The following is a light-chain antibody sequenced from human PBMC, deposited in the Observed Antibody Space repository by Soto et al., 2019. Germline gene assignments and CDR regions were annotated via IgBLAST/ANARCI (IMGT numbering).Light chain of an antibody. V-gene: IGKV3-11*01. CDR3: QHRANWPLS. CDR2: DAS. Sequence: EIVLTQSPATLSLSPGERATLSCRASQSVSSYLAWYQQKPGQTPRLLIYDASNRATGIPTRFSGSGSGTDFTLTISSLEPEDFAVYYCQHRANWPLSFGGGTKVEIK. CDR1: QSVSSY. J-gene: IGKJ4*01.